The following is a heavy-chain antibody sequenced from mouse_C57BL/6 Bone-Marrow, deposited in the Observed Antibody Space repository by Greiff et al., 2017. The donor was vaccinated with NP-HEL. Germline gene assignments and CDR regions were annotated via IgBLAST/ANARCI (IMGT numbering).Heavy chain of an antibody. Sequence: VQLQQPGAELVRPGSSVKLSCKASGYTFTSYWMDWVKQRPGQGLEWIGNIYPSDSETHYNQKFKDKATLTVDKSSSTAYMQLSSLTSEDSAVYYCALITTVDYYAMDYWGQGTSVTVSS. V-gene: IGHV1-61*01. J-gene: IGHJ4*01. D-gene: IGHD1-1*01. CDR1: GYTFTSYW. CDR2: IYPSDSET. CDR3: ALITTVDYYAMDY.